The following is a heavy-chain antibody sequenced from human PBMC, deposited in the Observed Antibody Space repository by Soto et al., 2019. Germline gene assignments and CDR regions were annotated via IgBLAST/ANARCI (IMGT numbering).Heavy chain of an antibody. V-gene: IGHV3-64*01. D-gene: IGHD3-10*01. CDR2: ISSNGGIT. J-gene: IGHJ4*02. CDR3: ARSGDNGYYFDY. Sequence: EVQLVESGGGLVQPGGSLRLSCAASGFTFSRYAMYWVRQAPGKGLEDVSAISSNGGITYYANSVKGRFTISRDNSKNTLYLQMGSLRAEDMAVYYCARSGDNGYYFDYWGQGTLVTVSS. CDR1: GFTFSRYA.